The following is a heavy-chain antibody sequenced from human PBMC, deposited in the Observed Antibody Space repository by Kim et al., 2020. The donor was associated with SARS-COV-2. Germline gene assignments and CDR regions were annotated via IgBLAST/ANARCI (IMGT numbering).Heavy chain of an antibody. CDR3: ARRKYYDILTGYRTNYGMDV. CDR2: INHSGST. Sequence: SETLSLTCAVYGGSFSGYYWSWIRQPPGKGLEWIGEINHSGSTNYNPSLKSRVTISVDTSKNQFSLKLSSVTAADTAVYYCARRKYYDILTGYRTNYGMDVWGQGTTVTVSS. V-gene: IGHV4-34*01. CDR1: GGSFSGYY. D-gene: IGHD3-9*01. J-gene: IGHJ6*02.